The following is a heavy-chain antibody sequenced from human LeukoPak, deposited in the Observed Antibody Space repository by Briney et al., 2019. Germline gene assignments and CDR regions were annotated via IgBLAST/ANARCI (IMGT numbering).Heavy chain of an antibody. V-gene: IGHV1-2*02. J-gene: IGHJ3*02. CDR1: GYTFTGYY. CDR2: INPNSGGT. Sequence: GASVKDSCKASGYTFTGYYMHWVRQAPGQGLEWMGWINPNSGGTNYAQKFQGRVTMTRDTSISTAYMELSRLRSDDTAVYYCATLRGYSYGYDAFDIWGQGTMVTVSS. CDR3: ATLRGYSYGYDAFDI. D-gene: IGHD5-18*01.